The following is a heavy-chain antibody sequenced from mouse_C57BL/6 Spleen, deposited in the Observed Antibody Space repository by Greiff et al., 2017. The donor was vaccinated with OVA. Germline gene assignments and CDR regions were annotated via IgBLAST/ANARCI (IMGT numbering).Heavy chain of an antibody. D-gene: IGHD1-1*01. Sequence: EVQGVESVAELVRPGASVKLSCTASGFNIKNTYMHWVKQRPEQGLEWIGRIDPANGNTKYAPKFQGKATITADTSSNTAYLQLSSLTSEDTAIYYCARYPHYYGSSYPYFDYWGQGTTLTVSS. V-gene: IGHV14-3*01. CDR1: GFNIKNTY. J-gene: IGHJ2*01. CDR2: IDPANGNT. CDR3: ARYPHYYGSSYPYFDY.